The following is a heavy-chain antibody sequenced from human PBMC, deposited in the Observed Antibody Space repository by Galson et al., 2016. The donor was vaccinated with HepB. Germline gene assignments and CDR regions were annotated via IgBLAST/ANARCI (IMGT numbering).Heavy chain of an antibody. Sequence: SLRLSCAASGFDFSAYYMTWIRQAPGKGPEWISDINSGGSSISYADSVKGRFTISRDNAKNSLHLQMNSLRADDTAVYYCAREVSAPNGYNWCFDLWGRGTLVTVSS. J-gene: IGHJ2*01. D-gene: IGHD5-18*01. CDR2: INSGGSSI. CDR3: AREVSAPNGYNWCFDL. CDR1: GFDFSAYY. V-gene: IGHV3-11*04.